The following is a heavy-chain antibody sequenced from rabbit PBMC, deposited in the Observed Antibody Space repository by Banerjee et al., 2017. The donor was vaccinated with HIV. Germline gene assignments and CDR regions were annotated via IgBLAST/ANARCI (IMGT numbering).Heavy chain of an antibody. CDR3: ARDRRTAFGSAAYAWDGMDL. V-gene: IGHV1S40*01. D-gene: IGHD6-1*01. CDR2: IYVGSSGNT. J-gene: IGHJ6*01. Sequence: QSLEESGGDLVKPGASLTLTCTASGFIFSDNYYMCWVRQAPGKGLEWIACIYVGSSGNTYYASWAKGRFTISKTSSTTVTLQMTSLTAADTATYFCARDRRTAFGSAAYAWDGMDLWGPGTLVTVS. CDR1: GFIFSDNYY.